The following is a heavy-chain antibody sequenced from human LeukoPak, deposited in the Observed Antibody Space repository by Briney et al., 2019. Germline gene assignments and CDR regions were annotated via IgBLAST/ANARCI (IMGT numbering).Heavy chain of an antibody. CDR2: ISGSGGST. V-gene: IGHV3-23*01. Sequence: GGSLRLSCAASGFTFSSYAMSWVRQAPGKGLEWVSAISGSGGSTYYADSVKGRFTISRDNSKNTLYLQMNSLRAEDTAVYYCARSGSGSYYSHQVLYYYYGMDVWGQGTTVTVSS. J-gene: IGHJ6*02. CDR1: GFTFSSYA. D-gene: IGHD3-10*01. CDR3: ARSGSGSYYSHQVLYYYYGMDV.